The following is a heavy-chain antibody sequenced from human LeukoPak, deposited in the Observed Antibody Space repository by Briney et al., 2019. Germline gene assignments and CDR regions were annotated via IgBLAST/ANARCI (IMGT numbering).Heavy chain of an antibody. J-gene: IGHJ4*02. D-gene: IGHD2-2*01. CDR2: IISSSSYI. CDR1: GFTFSSYS. V-gene: IGHV3-21*01. CDR3: ARELVGYCSSTSCYYLDY. Sequence: GGSLRLSCAASGFTFSSYSMNWVRQAPRKGLEWGSSIISSSSYIYYADSVKGRFTISRDNARNSLYLQMNSLRAEYTAVYYCARELVGYCSSTSCYYLDYWGQGTLVTVSS.